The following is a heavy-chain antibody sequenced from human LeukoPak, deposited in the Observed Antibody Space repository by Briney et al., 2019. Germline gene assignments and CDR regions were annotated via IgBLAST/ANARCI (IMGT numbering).Heavy chain of an antibody. Sequence: GGSLRLCCAASGFTFSSYSMNWVRQAPGKGLEWVSSISSSSSYIYYADSVKGRFTISRDNAKNSLYLQMNSLRAEDTAVYYCARSGKYCGGDCYPAEYFQHWGQGTLVTVSS. V-gene: IGHV3-21*01. CDR3: ARSGKYCGGDCYPAEYFQH. CDR2: ISSSSSYI. D-gene: IGHD2-21*02. CDR1: GFTFSSYS. J-gene: IGHJ1*01.